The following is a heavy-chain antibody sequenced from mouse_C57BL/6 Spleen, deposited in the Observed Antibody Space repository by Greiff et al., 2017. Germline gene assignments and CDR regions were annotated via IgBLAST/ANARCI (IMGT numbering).Heavy chain of an antibody. V-gene: IGHV2-9-1*01. J-gene: IGHJ2*01. CDR3: ARKAGYGYGGGIDY. CDR2: IWTGGGT. CDR1: GFSLTSYA. D-gene: IGHD2-2*01. Sequence: QVQLQQSGPGLVAPSQSLSITCTVSGFSLTSYAISWVRQPPGKGLEWLGVIWTGGGTNYNSALNSRLSICKDNSKSHVFFKMHSLQTDDTARYYGARKAGYGYGGGIDYWGQGTTLTVSS.